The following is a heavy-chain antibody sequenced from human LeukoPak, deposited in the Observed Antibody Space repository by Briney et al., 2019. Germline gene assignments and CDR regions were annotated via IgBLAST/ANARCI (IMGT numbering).Heavy chain of an antibody. CDR2: ISWNSGSI. CDR3: AKAAGAFDM. J-gene: IGHJ3*02. Sequence: GGSLRLSCAASGFTFDDYAMHWVRQAPGKGLEWVSGISWNSGSIGYADSVKGRFTISRDNAKNSLYLQMNSLRAEDTALYYCAKAAGAFDMWGQGTMVTVSS. CDR1: GFTFDDYA. D-gene: IGHD6-19*01. V-gene: IGHV3-9*01.